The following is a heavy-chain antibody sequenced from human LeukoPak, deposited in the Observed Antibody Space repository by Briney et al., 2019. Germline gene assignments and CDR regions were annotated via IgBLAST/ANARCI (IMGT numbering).Heavy chain of an antibody. CDR3: ASNRPGYSSGWYVGWFDP. V-gene: IGHV1-2*02. J-gene: IGHJ5*02. Sequence: ASVKVSCKASGYTFTGYYMHWVRQAPGQGLEWMGWINPNSGGTNSAQKFQGRVTMTRDTSISTAYMELSRLRSDDTAVYYCASNRPGYSSGWYVGWFDPWGQGTLVTVSS. CDR1: GYTFTGYY. D-gene: IGHD6-19*01. CDR2: INPNSGGT.